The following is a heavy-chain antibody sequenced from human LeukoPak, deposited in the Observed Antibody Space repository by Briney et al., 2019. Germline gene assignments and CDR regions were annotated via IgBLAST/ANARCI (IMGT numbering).Heavy chain of an antibody. CDR1: GGSFSIYY. Sequence: SETLSLTCAVYGGSFSIYYWSWIRQPAGKGLEWIGRIFSSGSTNYNPSLKTRVTMSVDTSKNQFSLKMTSVTAADTAVYYCARVGRVGPSDYGMDVWGQGTTVTVSS. CDR2: IFSSGST. CDR3: ARVGRVGPSDYGMDV. V-gene: IGHV4-59*10. D-gene: IGHD3-10*01. J-gene: IGHJ6*02.